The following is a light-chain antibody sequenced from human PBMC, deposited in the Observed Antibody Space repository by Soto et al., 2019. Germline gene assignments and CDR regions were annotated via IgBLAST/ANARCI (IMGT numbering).Light chain of an antibody. J-gene: IGKJ1*01. V-gene: IGKV3-15*01. CDR1: QSVSSN. CDR2: GAS. Sequence: EIVMTHSPATLSVSPCERATLSCMASQSVSSNLAWYQQKPGQAPRLLIYGASTRATGMPARFSGSGSGTEFALTISSLQSEDFAVYYCQQFHNWPWTFGQGTKVDIK. CDR3: QQFHNWPWT.